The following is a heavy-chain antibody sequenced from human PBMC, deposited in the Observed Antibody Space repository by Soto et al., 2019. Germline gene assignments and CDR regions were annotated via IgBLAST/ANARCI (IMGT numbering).Heavy chain of an antibody. D-gene: IGHD3-3*01. Sequence: ASVKVSCKASGYTFTGYYMHWVRQAPGQGLEWMGWINPNSGGTNYAQKLQGRVTMTRDTSISTAYMELSRLRSDDMAVYYCARVKVLRFLEWLGYYYYYGMDVWGQGTTVTVSS. V-gene: IGHV1-2*02. J-gene: IGHJ6*02. CDR3: ARVKVLRFLEWLGYYYYYGMDV. CDR2: INPNSGGT. CDR1: GYTFTGYY.